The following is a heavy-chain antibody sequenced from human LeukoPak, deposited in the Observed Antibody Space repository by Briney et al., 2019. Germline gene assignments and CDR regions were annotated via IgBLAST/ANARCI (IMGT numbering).Heavy chain of an antibody. CDR2: IIPNFGTP. CDR3: ARVLITSANWFDP. CDR1: RGTFSSYA. V-gene: IGHV1-69*06. Sequence: GASVKVSCKASRGTFSSYAISWVRQAPGQGLEWMGGIIPNFGTPNYAQKFQGRVTITADKSTSTAYMELSSLRSEDTAVYYCARVLITSANWFDPWGQGTLVTVSS. J-gene: IGHJ5*02. D-gene: IGHD1-14*01.